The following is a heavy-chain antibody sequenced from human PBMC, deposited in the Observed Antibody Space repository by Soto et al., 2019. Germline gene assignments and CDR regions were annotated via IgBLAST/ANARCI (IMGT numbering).Heavy chain of an antibody. D-gene: IGHD3-10*01. V-gene: IGHV3-23*01. Sequence: GWSLRLSCAASGFTFSSYAMSWVRQAPGKGLEWVSAISGSGGSTYYADSVKGRFTISRDNSKNTLYLQMNSLRAEDTAVYYCAKDQVLWFGELFPFDYWGQGTLVTVSS. CDR1: GFTFSSYA. CDR3: AKDQVLWFGELFPFDY. J-gene: IGHJ4*02. CDR2: ISGSGGST.